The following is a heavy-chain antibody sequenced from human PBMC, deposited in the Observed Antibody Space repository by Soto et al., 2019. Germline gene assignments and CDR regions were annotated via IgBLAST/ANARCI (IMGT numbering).Heavy chain of an antibody. Sequence: ASVKVSCKTSGYTFNTYGINWVRQAPGQGLEWMGWISAYNGNTNYAQKLQGRVTMTTDTSTSTAYMELRSLRSDDTAVYYCAREAVGATTDYYYYGMDVWGQGTTVTVSS. CDR3: AREAVGATTDYYYYGMDV. CDR2: ISAYNGNT. J-gene: IGHJ6*02. V-gene: IGHV1-18*01. D-gene: IGHD1-26*01. CDR1: GYTFNTYG.